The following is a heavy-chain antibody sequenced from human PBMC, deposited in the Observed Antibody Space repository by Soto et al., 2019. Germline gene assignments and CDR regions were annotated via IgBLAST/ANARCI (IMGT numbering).Heavy chain of an antibody. D-gene: IGHD3-3*01. J-gene: IGHJ6*02. V-gene: IGHV1-69*06. CDR3: ASTFLLRFLELPHYYYYGMDV. CDR1: GGTFSSYA. CDR2: IIPIFGTA. Sequence: QGQLVQSGAEVKKPGASVKVSCKASGGTFSSYAISWVRQAPGQGLAWMGGIIPIFGTANSAQKFQGRVTINADKSTSPAYMELSSLRSEDTAVYYCASTFLLRFLELPHYYYYGMDVWGQGTTVTVSS.